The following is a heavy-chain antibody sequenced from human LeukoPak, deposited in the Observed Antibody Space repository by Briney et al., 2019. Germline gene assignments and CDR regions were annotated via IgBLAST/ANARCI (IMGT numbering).Heavy chain of an antibody. J-gene: IGHJ4*02. D-gene: IGHD6-19*01. CDR1: GFTFDDYG. Sequence: GGSLRLSCAASGFTFDDYGMSWVRQAPGKGLEWVSGINWNGGSTGYADSVKGRFTISRDNAKNSLYLQMNSLRAEDTALYYCARERGAVAGYYFDYWGQGTLVTVSS. CDR2: INWNGGST. V-gene: IGHV3-20*04. CDR3: ARERGAVAGYYFDY.